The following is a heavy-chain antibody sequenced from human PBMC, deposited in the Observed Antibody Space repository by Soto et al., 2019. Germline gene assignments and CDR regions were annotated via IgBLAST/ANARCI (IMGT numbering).Heavy chain of an antibody. CDR3: AKDRNYPRDQFHY. Sequence: QPGGSLRLSCPASGFTFSTYALSWVRQAPGKGLEWVSAISANGQGIYCADSVRGRFTISRDNSKNTIFLHMDSLRAEDTAVNYCAKDRNYPRDQFHYWGQGTLVTVSS. V-gene: IGHV3-23*01. CDR2: ISANGQGI. D-gene: IGHD1-7*01. CDR1: GFTFSTYA. J-gene: IGHJ4*02.